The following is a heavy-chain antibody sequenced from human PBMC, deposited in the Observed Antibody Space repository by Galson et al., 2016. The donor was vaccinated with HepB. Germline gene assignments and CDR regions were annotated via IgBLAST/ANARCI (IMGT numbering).Heavy chain of an antibody. CDR1: GYSVRGGNW. Sequence: ETLSLTCSVSGYSVRGGNWWGWIRQTPGKGLEWVGYTHYGGNTYYNPSLKSRVTMSVDTSKNQLSLKLTSVTAVDSAVYYCARTHSSSWYYFDSWGQGTLVTVSS. V-gene: IGHV4-28*01. J-gene: IGHJ4*02. CDR2: THYGGNT. D-gene: IGHD6-13*01. CDR3: ARTHSSSWYYFDS.